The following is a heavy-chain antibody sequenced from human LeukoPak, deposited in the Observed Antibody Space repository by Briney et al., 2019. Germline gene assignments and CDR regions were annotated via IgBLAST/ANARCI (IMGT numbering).Heavy chain of an antibody. V-gene: IGHV3-30*02. CDR3: AKDTVGATACDY. D-gene: IGHD1-26*01. Sequence: GGSLRLSCAASGFTFSSYGMHWVRQAPDKGLEWVAFIRYDGSNKYYADSVKGRFTISRDNSKNTLYLQTNSLRAEDTAVYYCAKDTVGATACDYWGQGTLVTVSS. J-gene: IGHJ4*02. CDR2: IRYDGSNK. CDR1: GFTFSSYG.